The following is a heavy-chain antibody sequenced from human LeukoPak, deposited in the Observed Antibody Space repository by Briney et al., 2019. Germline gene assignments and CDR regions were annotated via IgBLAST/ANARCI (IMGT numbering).Heavy chain of an antibody. CDR3: ARGISDWFDP. Sequence: SQTLSLTCAVSGGSISSGGYSWSWIRQPPGKGLEWIGYIYHSGSTYYNPSLKSRVTISVDRSKNQFSLKLSSVTAADTAVYYCARGISDWFDPWGQGILVTVSS. D-gene: IGHD3-3*01. J-gene: IGHJ5*02. CDR1: GGSISSGGYS. V-gene: IGHV4-30-2*01. CDR2: IYHSGST.